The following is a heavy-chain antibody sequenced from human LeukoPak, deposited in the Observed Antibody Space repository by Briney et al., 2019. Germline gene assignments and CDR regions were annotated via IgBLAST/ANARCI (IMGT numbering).Heavy chain of an antibody. V-gene: IGHV3-9*01. D-gene: IGHD3-22*01. Sequence: PGRSLRLSCAASGFTFDDYAMHWVRQAPGKGLEWVSGISWNSGSIGYADSVKGRFIISRDNAKNSLYLQMNSLRAEDTALYYCAKDISPPYYYDSSGYYYEEGGGFDYWGQGTLVTVSS. CDR3: AKDISPPYYYDSSGYYYEEGGGFDY. J-gene: IGHJ4*02. CDR2: ISWNSGSI. CDR1: GFTFDDYA.